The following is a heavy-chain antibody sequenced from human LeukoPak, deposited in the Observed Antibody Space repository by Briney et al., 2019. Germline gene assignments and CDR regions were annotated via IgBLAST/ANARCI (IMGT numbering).Heavy chain of an antibody. CDR3: ARQGRIYSFDY. CDR1: GGSISSYY. D-gene: IGHD1-26*01. CDR2: IYYSGST. Sequence: SETLSLTCTVSGGSISSYYWSWIRQPPGKGLEWIGYIYYSGSTNYNPSLKSRVTISVDTSKNQFSLKLSSVTAADTAVYYCARQGRIYSFDYWGQGTLVTVSS. J-gene: IGHJ4*02. V-gene: IGHV4-59*08.